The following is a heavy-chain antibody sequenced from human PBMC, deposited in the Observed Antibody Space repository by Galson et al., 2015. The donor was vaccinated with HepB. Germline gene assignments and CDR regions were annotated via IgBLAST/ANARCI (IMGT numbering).Heavy chain of an antibody. J-gene: IGHJ5*02. CDR1: G. CDR3: AKQGYSSSWYHRGNSEWFDP. D-gene: IGHD6-13*01. V-gene: IGHV3-30*02. CDR2: IRYDGSNK. Sequence: GMHWVRQAPGKGLEWVAFIRYDGSNKYYADSVKGRFTISRDNSKNTLYLQMNSLRAEDTAVYYCAKQGYSSSWYHRGNSEWFDPWGQGTLVTVSS.